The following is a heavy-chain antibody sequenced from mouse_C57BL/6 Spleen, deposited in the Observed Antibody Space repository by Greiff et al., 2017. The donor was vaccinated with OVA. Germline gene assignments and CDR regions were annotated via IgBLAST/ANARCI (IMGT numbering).Heavy chain of an antibody. CDR2: IDPSDSYT. CDR3: ARTAQATGYYAMDY. V-gene: IGHV1-50*01. CDR1: GYTFTSYW. Sequence: QVQLQQSGAELVKPGASVKLSCKASGYTFTSYWMQWVKQRPGQGLEWIGEIDPSDSYTNYNQKFKGKATLTADKSSSTAYMQLSSLTSEDSAVYFCARTAQATGYYAMDYWGQGTSVTVSS. D-gene: IGHD3-2*02. J-gene: IGHJ4*01.